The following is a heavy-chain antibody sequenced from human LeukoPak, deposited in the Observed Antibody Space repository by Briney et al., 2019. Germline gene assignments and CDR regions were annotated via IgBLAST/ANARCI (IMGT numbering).Heavy chain of an antibody. CDR2: INGTYGPT. CDR3: AELGITMIGGV. V-gene: IGHV3-23*01. D-gene: IGHD3-10*02. CDR1: GFIFSSYA. Sequence: GGSLRLSCAASGFIFSSYAMTGVRQAPGKGLEWVSVINGTYGPTYYADCVKGRFTISRENSKNMVFLQMNSLRAEDTAVYYCAELGITMIGGVWGKGTTVTISS. J-gene: IGHJ6*04.